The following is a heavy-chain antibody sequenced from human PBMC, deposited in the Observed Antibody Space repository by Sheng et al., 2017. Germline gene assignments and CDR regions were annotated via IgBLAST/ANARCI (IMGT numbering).Heavy chain of an antibody. Sequence: QVLLQESGPGLVKPSETLSLTCSVSGHPITSNYYWGWIRQPPGKGLEWIGNIYYSGSTYYNPSLKSRVTISVDTSKNQFSLKLSSVTAADTAVYYCASDGGVVPAAMLFDYWGQGTLVTVSS. J-gene: IGHJ4*02. CDR2: IYYSGST. CDR1: GHPITSNYY. D-gene: IGHD2-2*01. V-gene: IGHV4-38-2*02. CDR3: ASDGGVVPAAMLFDY.